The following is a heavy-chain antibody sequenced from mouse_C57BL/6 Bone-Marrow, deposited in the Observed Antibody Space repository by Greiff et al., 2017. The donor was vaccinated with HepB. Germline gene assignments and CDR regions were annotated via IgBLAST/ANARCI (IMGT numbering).Heavy chain of an antibody. CDR2: INPSNGGT. CDR1: GYTFTSYW. J-gene: IGHJ2*01. V-gene: IGHV1-53*01. D-gene: IGHD1-1*01. CDR3: ARYYGSSYYFDY. Sequence: QVHLKQPGTELVKPGASVKLSCKASGYTFTSYWMHWVKQRPGQGLEWIGNINPSNGGTNYNEKFKSKATLTVDKSSSTAYMQRSSLTSEDSAVYYGARYYGSSYYFDYWGQGTTLTVSS.